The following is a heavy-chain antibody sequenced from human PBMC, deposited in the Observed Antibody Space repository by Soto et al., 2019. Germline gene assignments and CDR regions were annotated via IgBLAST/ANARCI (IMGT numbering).Heavy chain of an antibody. CDR3: AAGGAIVGATYYYYYGMDV. Sequence: GASVKVSCKASGFTFTSPAVQWVRQARGQRLEWIGWIVVGSGNTNYAQKFQERVTITRDMSTSTAYMELSSLRSEDTAVYYCAAGGAIVGATYYYYYGMDVWGQGTTVTVSS. CDR1: GFTFTSPA. V-gene: IGHV1-58*01. D-gene: IGHD1-26*01. J-gene: IGHJ6*02. CDR2: IVVGSGNT.